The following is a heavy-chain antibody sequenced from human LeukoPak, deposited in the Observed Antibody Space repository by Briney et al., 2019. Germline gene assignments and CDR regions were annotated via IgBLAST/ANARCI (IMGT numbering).Heavy chain of an antibody. CDR3: ARDPYVWGSYRYRFDY. V-gene: IGHV4-34*01. Sequence: SETLSLTCAVYGGSFSGYYWSWIRQPPGKGLEWIGEINHSGSTNYNPSLKSRVTISVDTSKNQFSLKLSSVTAADTGVYYCARDPYVWGSYRYRFDYWGQGTLVTVSS. CDR2: INHSGST. D-gene: IGHD3-16*02. CDR1: GGSFSGYY. J-gene: IGHJ4*02.